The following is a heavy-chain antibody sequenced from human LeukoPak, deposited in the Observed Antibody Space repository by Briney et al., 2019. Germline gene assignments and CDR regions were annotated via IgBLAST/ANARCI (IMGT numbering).Heavy chain of an antibody. V-gene: IGHV3-11*06. CDR2: ISSSSSYT. J-gene: IGHJ1*01. Sequence: GGSPRLSCAASGFTFSDYYMSWIRQAPGKGLEWVSYISSSSSYTNYADSVKGRFTLSRDNAKNALYLQMNSLRAQDTAVYYCARDRGDTLLWFGELFPVYWGQSTLVTVSS. CDR3: ARDRGDTLLWFGELFPVY. CDR1: GFTFSDYY. D-gene: IGHD3-10*01.